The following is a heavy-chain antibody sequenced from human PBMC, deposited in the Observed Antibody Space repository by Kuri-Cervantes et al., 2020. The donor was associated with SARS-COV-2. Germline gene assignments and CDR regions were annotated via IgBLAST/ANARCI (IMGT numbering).Heavy chain of an antibody. Sequence: GESLKISCAASGFTFSSYWMSWVRQAPGKGLEWVANIKQDGSEKYYVDSVKGRFTISRDNAENSLYLQMNSLRAEDTAVYYCARDTGGTMIYYYYYYGMDVWGQGTTVTVSS. D-gene: IGHD2-8*02. CDR1: GFTFSSYW. J-gene: IGHJ6*02. V-gene: IGHV3-7*01. CDR2: IKQDGSEK. CDR3: ARDTGGTMIYYYYYYGMDV.